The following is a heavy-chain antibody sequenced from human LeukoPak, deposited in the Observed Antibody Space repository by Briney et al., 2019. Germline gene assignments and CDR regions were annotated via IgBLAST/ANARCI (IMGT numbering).Heavy chain of an antibody. CDR3: ARGLWLRYFDL. CDR2: INHSGST. D-gene: IGHD2-21*01. J-gene: IGHJ2*01. Sequence: PSETLSLTCAVYGGSFSGYYWSWIRQPPGKGLEWIGEINHSGSTNYNPSLKSRVTISVDTSKNRFSLKLSSVTAADTAVYYCARGLWLRYFDLWGRGTLVTVSS. V-gene: IGHV4-34*01. CDR1: GGSFSGYY.